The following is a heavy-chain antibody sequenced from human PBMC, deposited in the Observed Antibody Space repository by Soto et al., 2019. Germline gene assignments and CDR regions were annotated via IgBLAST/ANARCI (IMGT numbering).Heavy chain of an antibody. D-gene: IGHD3-22*01. V-gene: IGHV4-59*11. CDR3: ATEPDRGDYDSSGYYRPFDY. Sequence: SGTLSLTCTISGGSIGTRYWSWIRQPPGKGLEWIGYIYYTGSTKYNPSLQSRVTMSVDTSKNQFSLRLSSVTAAVTAVYYCATEPDRGDYDSSGYYRPFDYWGQGTLVTVSS. CDR2: IYYTGST. CDR1: GGSIGTRY. J-gene: IGHJ4*02.